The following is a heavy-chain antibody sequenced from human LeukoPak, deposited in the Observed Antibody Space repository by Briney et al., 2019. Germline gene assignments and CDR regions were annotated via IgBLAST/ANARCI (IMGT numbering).Heavy chain of an antibody. Sequence: ASVKVSCKVSGYTLSEISMHWVRHIPGKGLEWMGSFDPEDGETIYAQKFQGRFTMTEDTSTDTAYMELSSLISEDTAVYYCATDLLSDDHQRASWFDPWGQGTLVTVSS. V-gene: IGHV1-24*01. J-gene: IGHJ5*02. CDR2: FDPEDGET. CDR1: GYTLSEIS. D-gene: IGHD3-10*01. CDR3: ATDLLSDDHQRASWFDP.